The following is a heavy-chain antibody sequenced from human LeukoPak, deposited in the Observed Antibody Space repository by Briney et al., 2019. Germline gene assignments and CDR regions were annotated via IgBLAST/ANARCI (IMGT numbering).Heavy chain of an antibody. V-gene: IGHV3-23*01. J-gene: IGHJ5*02. CDR1: GFTFSSYA. Sequence: GGPLRLSCVASGFTFSSYAMNWVRQAPGKGLEWVSAISGSGGSTYYADSGKGRFTFSRDNSKNTLYLQMHSLTAEDAAVYYCAKDVDIAARYNWFDPWGQGTLVTVSS. D-gene: IGHD6-6*01. CDR3: AKDVDIAARYNWFDP. CDR2: ISGSGGST.